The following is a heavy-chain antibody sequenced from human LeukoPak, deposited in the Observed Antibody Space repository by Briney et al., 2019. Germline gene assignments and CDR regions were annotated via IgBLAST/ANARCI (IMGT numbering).Heavy chain of an antibody. V-gene: IGHV3-48*03. J-gene: IGHJ4*02. CDR1: GFTFSSYE. CDR2: ISSSGSTI. CDR3: ASVDLITMVRDFDY. D-gene: IGHD3-10*01. Sequence: PGGSLRLSCVASGFTFSSYEMNWVRQAPGKGLEWVSYISSSGSTIYYADSVKGRFTISRDNAKNSLYLQMNSLRAEDTAVYYCASVDLITMVRDFDYWGQGTLVTVSS.